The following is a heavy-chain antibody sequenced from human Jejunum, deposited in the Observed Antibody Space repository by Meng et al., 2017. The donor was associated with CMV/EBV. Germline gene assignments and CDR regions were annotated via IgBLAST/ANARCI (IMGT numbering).Heavy chain of an antibody. CDR1: FTFTTYW. CDR3: ARISKYSYGVYGMDV. V-gene: IGHV3-7*01. Sequence: FTFTTYWMSGVRQAPGKGLEWVANIKQDGSEKYYVDSVKGRFTVSRDNAKNSLYLEMNSLRAEDTAVYYCARISKYSYGVYGMDVWGQGTTVTVSS. D-gene: IGHD5-18*01. CDR2: IKQDGSEK. J-gene: IGHJ6*02.